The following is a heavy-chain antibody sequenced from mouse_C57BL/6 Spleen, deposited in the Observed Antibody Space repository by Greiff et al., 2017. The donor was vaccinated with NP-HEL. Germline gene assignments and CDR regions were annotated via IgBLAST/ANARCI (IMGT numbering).Heavy chain of an antibody. Sequence: QVQLKQPGAELVKPGASVKLSCKASGYTFTSYWMQWVKQRPGQGLEWIGEIDPSDSYTNYNQKFKGKATLTVDTSSSTAYMQLSSLTSEDSAVYYCARKGLRRPYDGWGQGTSVTVSS. J-gene: IGHJ4*01. V-gene: IGHV1-50*01. D-gene: IGHD2-2*01. CDR1: GYTFTSYW. CDR2: IDPSDSYT. CDR3: ARKGLRRPYDG.